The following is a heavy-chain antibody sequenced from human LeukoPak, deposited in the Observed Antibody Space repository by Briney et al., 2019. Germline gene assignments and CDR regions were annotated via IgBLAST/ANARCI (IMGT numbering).Heavy chain of an antibody. D-gene: IGHD3-3*01. CDR3: AREGHYDFWSGPYGYYYYYMDV. J-gene: IGHJ6*03. CDR1: GGSFSGYY. CDR2: INHSGST. Sequence: SETLSLTCAVYGGSFSGYYWSWIRQPPGKGLEWIGEINHSGSTNYNPSLKSRVTISVDTSKNQFSLKLSSVTAADTAVYYCAREGHYDFWSGPYGYYYYYMDVWGKGTTVTVSS. V-gene: IGHV4-34*01.